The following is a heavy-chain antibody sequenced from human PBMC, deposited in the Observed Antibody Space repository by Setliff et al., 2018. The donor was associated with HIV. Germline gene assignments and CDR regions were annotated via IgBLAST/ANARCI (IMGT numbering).Heavy chain of an antibody. CDR1: GFSFDDYY. D-gene: IGHD2-2*01. CDR3: ARVDCSSTRCYAFDI. V-gene: IGHV1-2*02. CDR2: INPHSGGT. Sequence: ASVKVSCKASGFSFDDYYIHWVRQAPGQGLEWMGWINPHSGGTKYAQKFQGRVTMTRDTSISAAYMELSRLRSDDTAVYYCARVDCSSTRCYAFDIWGQGTMVTVSS. J-gene: IGHJ3*02.